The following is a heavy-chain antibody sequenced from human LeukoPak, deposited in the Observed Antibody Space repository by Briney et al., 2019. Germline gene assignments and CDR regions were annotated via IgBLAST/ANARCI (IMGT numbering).Heavy chain of an antibody. D-gene: IGHD1-26*01. Sequence: ASVKVSCKASGYTFTSYYMHWVRQAPGQGLEWMGIINPSGGSTSYAQKFQGRVTLTRDTSSSTVYMELSRLTSDDTAVYYCARDIGVWDEKTFDYWGQGTLVTVSS. CDR2: INPSGGST. CDR1: GYTFTSYY. J-gene: IGHJ4*02. CDR3: ARDIGVWDEKTFDY. V-gene: IGHV1-46*01.